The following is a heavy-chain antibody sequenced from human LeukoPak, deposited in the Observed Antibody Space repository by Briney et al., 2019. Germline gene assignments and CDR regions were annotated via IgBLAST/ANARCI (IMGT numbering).Heavy chain of an antibody. D-gene: IGHD6-25*01. CDR3: FVGSGGY. CDR2: ISFDGINK. V-gene: IGHV3-30*03. J-gene: IGHJ4*02. Sequence: GGSLRLSCAASGFSFSSYGMNWVRQAPGKGLEWVAVISFDGINKYYADSVKGRFTIFRDNSKNTLSLQMNSLRAEDTAVYYCFVGSGGYWGQGTLVTVSS. CDR1: GFSFSSYG.